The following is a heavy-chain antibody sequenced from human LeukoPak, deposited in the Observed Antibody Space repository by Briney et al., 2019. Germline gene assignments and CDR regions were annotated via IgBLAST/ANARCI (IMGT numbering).Heavy chain of an antibody. CDR3: ASGGATVWGY. V-gene: IGHV3-21*06. J-gene: IGHJ4*02. CDR2: ITSDSNLI. D-gene: IGHD3-16*01. Sequence: RGGSLTLSCAASGFAFSDYSMNWVRQAPGKGLEWISAITSDSNLIYYADSMRGRITISRDNAENSVYLQMNGLRAEDTAIYYCASGGATVWGYWGQGALVIVSS. CDR1: GFAFSDYS.